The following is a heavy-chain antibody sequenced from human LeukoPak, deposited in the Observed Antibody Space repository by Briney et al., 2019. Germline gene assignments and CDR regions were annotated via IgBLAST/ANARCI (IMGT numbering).Heavy chain of an antibody. Sequence: ASVKVSCKASGYTFTSYGISWVRQAPGQGLEWMGWISGYNGNTNYAQKFQGRVSMTTDTSTRTAYMELRSLRSDDTAVYYCAREAEGYVVLYWGQGTLVTVSS. D-gene: IGHD2-2*01. CDR1: GYTFTSYG. CDR3: AREAEGYVVLY. V-gene: IGHV1-18*01. CDR2: ISGYNGNT. J-gene: IGHJ4*02.